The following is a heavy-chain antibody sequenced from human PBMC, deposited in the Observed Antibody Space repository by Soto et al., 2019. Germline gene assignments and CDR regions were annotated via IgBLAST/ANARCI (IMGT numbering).Heavy chain of an antibody. J-gene: IGHJ1*01. Sequence: GGSLRLSCEASGFNFKKFAMGWVRQAPGEGLEWVSGISCCGGSTFYADSVKGRFSLARDDSKNTLSLQLNSLRVEDTAHYYCAKADGEKWLITHLDNWGRGTQFTVSS. CDR1: GFNFKKFA. D-gene: IGHD6-19*01. V-gene: IGHV3-23*01. CDR3: AKADGEKWLITHLDN. CDR2: ISCCGGST.